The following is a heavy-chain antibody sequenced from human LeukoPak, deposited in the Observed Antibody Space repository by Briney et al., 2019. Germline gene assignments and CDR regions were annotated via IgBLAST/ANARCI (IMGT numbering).Heavy chain of an antibody. CDR3: ARQLWSSYFDY. CDR2: IYYSGST. CDR1: GVSITNYY. V-gene: IGHV4-59*08. Sequence: SETLSLTCTVSGVSITNYYWNWIRQPPGKGLEWIGYIYYSGSTNYNPSLKSRVTISVDTSKNQFSLKLSSVTTADTAVYYCARQLWSSYFDYWGQGTLVTVSS. D-gene: IGHD5-18*01. J-gene: IGHJ4*02.